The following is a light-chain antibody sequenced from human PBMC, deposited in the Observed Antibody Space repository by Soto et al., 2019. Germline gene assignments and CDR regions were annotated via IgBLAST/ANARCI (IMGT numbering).Light chain of an antibody. J-gene: IGLJ1*01. V-gene: IGLV2-14*01. Sequence: QSVLTQPASVSGSPGQSIAISCTGTSSDVGGYDYVSWYQQQPDKAPKLMIYEVTKRPSGVSNRFSGSKSGNTASLTISGLQAEDEADYYCSSHTSGSTRVFGPGTKVPVL. CDR2: EVT. CDR1: SSDVGGYDY. CDR3: SSHTSGSTRV.